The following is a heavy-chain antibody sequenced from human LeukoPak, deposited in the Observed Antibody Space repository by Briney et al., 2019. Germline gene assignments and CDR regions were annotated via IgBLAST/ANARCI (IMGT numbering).Heavy chain of an antibody. CDR3: ARLDGSYRAFDY. CDR2: IYSGGST. V-gene: IGHV3-53*01. J-gene: IGHJ4*02. CDR1: GFTVSSNY. Sequence: GGSLRLSSAASGFTVSSNYMSWVSQAPGKGLEWVSVIYSGGSTYYADSVKGRFTISRDNSKNTLYLQMNSLRAEDTAVYYCARLDGSYRAFDYWGQGTLVTVSS. D-gene: IGHD1-26*01.